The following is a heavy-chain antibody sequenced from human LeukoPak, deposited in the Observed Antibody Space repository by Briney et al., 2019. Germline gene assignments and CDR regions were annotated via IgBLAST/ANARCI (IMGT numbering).Heavy chain of an antibody. Sequence: SETLSLTCAVYGGSFSGYYWSWIRQPPGKGLEWIGEINHSGSTNYNPSLKSRVTISVDTPKNQFSLKLSSVTAADTAVYYCARQRGYIVVVPAAMGQPRRQYYFDYWGQGTLVTVSS. V-gene: IGHV4-34*01. D-gene: IGHD2-2*01. J-gene: IGHJ4*02. CDR3: ARQRGYIVVVPAAMGQPRRQYYFDY. CDR1: GGSFSGYY. CDR2: INHSGST.